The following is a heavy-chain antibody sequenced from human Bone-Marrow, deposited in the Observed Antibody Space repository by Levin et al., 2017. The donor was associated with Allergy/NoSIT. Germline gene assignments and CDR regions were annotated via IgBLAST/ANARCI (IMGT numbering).Heavy chain of an antibody. Sequence: SETLSLTCTVSGGSISSYYWSWIRQPPGKGLEWIGYIYYSGSTNYNPSLKSRVTISVDTSKNQFSLKLSSVTAADTAVYYCARVPYCSGGSCYVDYYYGMDVWGQGTTVTVSS. D-gene: IGHD2-15*01. J-gene: IGHJ6*02. CDR1: GGSISSYY. CDR3: ARVPYCSGGSCYVDYYYGMDV. V-gene: IGHV4-59*01. CDR2: IYYSGST.